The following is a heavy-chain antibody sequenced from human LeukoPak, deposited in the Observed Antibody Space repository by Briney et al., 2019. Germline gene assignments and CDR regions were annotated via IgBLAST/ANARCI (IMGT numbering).Heavy chain of an antibody. CDR3: ARHSSLRSPTTP. CDR2: IYYSGST. J-gene: IGHJ5*02. CDR1: GGSISSSSYY. V-gene: IGHV4-39*01. D-gene: IGHD1-7*01. Sequence: PSETLSLTCTVSGGSISSSSYYWGWLRQSPGTGLEWLGSIYYSGSTYYSPSLKSRVTISVDTSKNQFSLKLSSVTAADTAVYYCARHSSLRSPTTPWGQGTLVTVSS.